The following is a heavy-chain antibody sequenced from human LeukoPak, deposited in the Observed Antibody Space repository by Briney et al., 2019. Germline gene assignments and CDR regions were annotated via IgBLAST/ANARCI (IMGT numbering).Heavy chain of an antibody. J-gene: IGHJ4*02. CDR3: ARGEDDSSGYYSTYFDY. CDR2: ISSSSSYI. Sequence: PGGSLRLSCAASGFTFSSYSMNWVRQAPGKGLEWVSSISSSSSYIYYADSVKGRFTISRDNAKNSLYLQMNRLRAEDTAVYYCARGEDDSSGYYSTYFDYWGQGTLVTVSS. V-gene: IGHV3-21*01. D-gene: IGHD3-22*01. CDR1: GFTFSSYS.